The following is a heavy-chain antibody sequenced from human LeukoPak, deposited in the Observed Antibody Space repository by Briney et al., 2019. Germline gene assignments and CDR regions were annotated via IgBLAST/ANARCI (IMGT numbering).Heavy chain of an antibody. D-gene: IGHD4-17*01. CDR1: GYTFTGYY. CDR3: ARAEGYGDYVDY. J-gene: IGHJ4*02. V-gene: IGHV1-2*02. Sequence: ASVKVSCKASGYTFTGYYMHWVRQASGQGLEWMGWINPNSGGTNYAQKFQGRVTMTRDTSISTAYMELSRLRSDDTAVYYCARAEGYGDYVDYWGQGTLVTVSS. CDR2: INPNSGGT.